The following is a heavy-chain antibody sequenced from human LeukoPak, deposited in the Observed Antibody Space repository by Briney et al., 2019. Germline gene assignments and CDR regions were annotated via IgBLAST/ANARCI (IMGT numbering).Heavy chain of an antibody. CDR3: AKGKVEMATMSFDY. CDR1: GFTFSSSA. D-gene: IGHD5-24*01. Sequence: GGSLRLSCAASGFTFSSSAMSWVRQAPGKGLEWVSAISNNGGYTYYADSVQGRFTISRDNSKSTLCLQMNSLRAEDTAVYYCAKGKVEMATMSFDYWGQGTLVTVSS. CDR2: ISNNGGYT. J-gene: IGHJ4*02. V-gene: IGHV3-23*01.